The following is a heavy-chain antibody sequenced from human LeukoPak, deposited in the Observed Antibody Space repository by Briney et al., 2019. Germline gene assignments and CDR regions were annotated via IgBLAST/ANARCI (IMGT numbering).Heavy chain of an antibody. J-gene: IGHJ4*02. CDR1: GFTFSSYA. CDR3: AKAGITMVRGVF. D-gene: IGHD3-10*01. CDR2: ISESGGST. V-gene: IGHV3-23*01. Sequence: GGSLRLSCAASGFTFSSYAMRWLREAPGKGLEWWSAISESGGSTYYADSVKGRFTISRDNSKNTLYLQMTTLTAEDTAVYYCAKAGITMVRGVFWGQGTLVTVSS.